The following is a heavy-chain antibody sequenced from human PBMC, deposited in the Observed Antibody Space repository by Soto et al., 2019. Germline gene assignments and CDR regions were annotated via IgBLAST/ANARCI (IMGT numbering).Heavy chain of an antibody. CDR3: ARVPKSPYCSGGSCYYYYYGMDV. CDR1: GFTFSSYA. V-gene: IGHV3-30-3*01. D-gene: IGHD2-15*01. J-gene: IGHJ6*02. Sequence: QVQLVESGGGVVQPGRSLRLSCAASGFTFSSYAMHWVRQAPGKGLEWVAVISYDGSNKYYADPVKGRFTISRDNSKNTLYLQMNSLRAEDTAVYYCARVPKSPYCSGGSCYYYYYGMDVWGQGTTVTVSS. CDR2: ISYDGSNK.